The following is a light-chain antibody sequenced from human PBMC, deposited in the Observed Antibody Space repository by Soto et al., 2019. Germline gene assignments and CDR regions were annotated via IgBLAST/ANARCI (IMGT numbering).Light chain of an antibody. CDR3: LQHSEYPRT. Sequence: DIQMTQSPSAMSASVGDRVTITCRASQGIGIYLAWFQQKPGQVPKRLIYTGSSLQSGVPSRVSGSGSGTEFTLTSSSLQPEDFATYYCLQHSEYPRTFGQGTKVEI. J-gene: IGKJ1*01. CDR2: TGS. V-gene: IGKV1-17*03. CDR1: QGIGIY.